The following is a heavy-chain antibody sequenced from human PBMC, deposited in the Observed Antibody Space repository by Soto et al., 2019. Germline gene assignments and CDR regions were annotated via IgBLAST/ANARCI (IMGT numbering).Heavy chain of an antibody. D-gene: IGHD3-10*01. V-gene: IGHV3-7*04. CDR2: IKQDGSEK. Sequence: GGSLRLSCAASGFTFSSYWMSWVRQAPGKGLEWVANIKQDGSEKYYVDSVKGRFTISRDNAKNSLYLQMNSLRAEDTAVYYCARVTRHYYGSGSYYWLPLMPDYWGQGTLVTVSS. CDR1: GFTFSSYW. J-gene: IGHJ4*02. CDR3: ARVTRHYYGSGSYYWLPLMPDY.